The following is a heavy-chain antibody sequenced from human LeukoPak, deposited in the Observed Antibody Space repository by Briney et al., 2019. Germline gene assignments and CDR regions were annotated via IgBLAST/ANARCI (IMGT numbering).Heavy chain of an antibody. D-gene: IGHD3-16*02. J-gene: IGHJ4*02. CDR1: GYTFTSYD. CDR3: ARVREVTFGGVILYYFDY. Sequence: ASVKVSCKASGYTFTSYDINWVRQATGQGLEWMGWMNPNSGNTGYAQKFQGRVTMTRNTSISTAYMELSSLRSEDTAVYYSARVREVTFGGVILYYFDYWGQGTLVTVSS. CDR2: MNPNSGNT. V-gene: IGHV1-8*01.